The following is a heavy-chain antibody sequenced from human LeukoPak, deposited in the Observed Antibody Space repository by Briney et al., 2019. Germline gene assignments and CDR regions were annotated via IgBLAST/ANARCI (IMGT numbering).Heavy chain of an antibody. CDR1: GYTFTGYY. CDR3: ASGYDWGLY. V-gene: IGHV1-2*02. CDR2: INPNSGGT. Sequence: ASVKVSCKASGYTFTGYYMHWVRQAPGQGLEWMGWINPNSGGTDYAQKYQGRVTMTRDTSISTAYVELSTLTSDDTAIYYCASGYDWGLYWGQGTLVTVSS. D-gene: IGHD5-12*01. J-gene: IGHJ4*02.